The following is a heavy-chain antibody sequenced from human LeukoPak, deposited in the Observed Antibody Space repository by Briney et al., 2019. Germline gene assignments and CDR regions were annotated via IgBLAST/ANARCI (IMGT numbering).Heavy chain of an antibody. CDR1: GITVGTKY. CDR2: IYSGGTT. D-gene: IGHD5-24*01. CDR3: ARVGDHFHWNLDL. Sequence: GGSLRLSCAASGITVGTKYMNWVRQAPGKGPEWVSIIYSGGTTYYADSVKGRFTISRDTSKNTLSLQMNSLRAEDTAVYFCARVGDHFHWNLDLWGRGTLVTVSS. J-gene: IGHJ2*01. V-gene: IGHV3-53*01.